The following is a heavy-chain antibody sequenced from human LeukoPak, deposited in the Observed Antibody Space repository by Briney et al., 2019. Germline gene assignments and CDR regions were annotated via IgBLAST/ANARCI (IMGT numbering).Heavy chain of an antibody. Sequence: GASVKVSCKASGYTFTGYYMHWVRQVPGQGLEWMGWINPNSGGTNYAQKFQGRVTMTRDTSISTAYMELSRLRSDDTAVYYCARDPITMVRGAPNWFDPWGQGTLVTVSS. J-gene: IGHJ5*02. V-gene: IGHV1-2*02. D-gene: IGHD3-10*01. CDR3: ARDPITMVRGAPNWFDP. CDR2: INPNSGGT. CDR1: GYTFTGYY.